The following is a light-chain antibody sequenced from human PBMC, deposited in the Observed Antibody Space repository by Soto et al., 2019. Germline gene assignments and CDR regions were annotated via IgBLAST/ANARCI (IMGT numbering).Light chain of an antibody. V-gene: IGLV1-47*01. CDR1: SSNIGSNY. J-gene: IGLJ2*01. Sequence: QSVLTQPPSASGTPGQRVTISCSGASSNIGSNYVYWYQQLPGTAPKLLIYRSDQRSSGVPDRFSASKSGTSASLAISGLRSEDEADYYCSSYAGSKNLVFGGGTKLTVL. CDR2: RSD. CDR3: SSYAGSKNLV.